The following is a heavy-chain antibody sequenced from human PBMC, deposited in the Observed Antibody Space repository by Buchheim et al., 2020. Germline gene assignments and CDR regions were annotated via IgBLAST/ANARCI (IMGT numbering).Heavy chain of an antibody. CDR3: ATYPPAYYYDSSGYWSGPPVNY. CDR2: ISGSGGST. V-gene: IGHV3-23*01. J-gene: IGHJ4*02. CDR1: GFTFSSYA. D-gene: IGHD3-22*01. Sequence: EVQLLESGGGLVQPGGSLRLSCAASGFTFSSYAMSWVRQAPGKGLEWVSAISGSGGSTYYADSVKGRFTISRDNSKNTLYLQMNSLRAEDTAVYYCATYPPAYYYDSSGYWSGPPVNYWGQGTL.